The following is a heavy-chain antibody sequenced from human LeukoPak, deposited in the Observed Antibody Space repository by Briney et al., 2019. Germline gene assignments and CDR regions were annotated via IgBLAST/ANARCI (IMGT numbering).Heavy chain of an antibody. CDR3: ARAIIPDY. J-gene: IGHJ4*02. D-gene: IGHD2-21*01. Sequence: GRSLRLSCAASGFTFSSYAMHWVRQAPGKGLEYVSAISSNGGSTYYANSVKGRFTISRDNSKNTLYLQMGSLRAEDMAVYYCARAIIPDYWGQGTLVTVSS. V-gene: IGHV3-64*01. CDR2: ISSNGGST. CDR1: GFTFSSYA.